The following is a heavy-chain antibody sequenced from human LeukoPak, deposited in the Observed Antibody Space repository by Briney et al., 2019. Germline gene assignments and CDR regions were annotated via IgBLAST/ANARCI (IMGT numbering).Heavy chain of an antibody. V-gene: IGHV1-24*01. CDR1: GYTLTEVS. J-gene: IGHJ4*02. CDR3: ATGTVSSSWLGIFDF. CDR2: FDPEDGET. D-gene: IGHD6-13*01. Sequence: ASVKVSCKISGYTLTEVSMHWVRQAPGKGLEWMGRFDPEDGETLSAQRFQGRLTMTEDTSADTAYMELSSLTSDDTALYYCATGTVSSSWLGIFDFWGQGTLVTVSS.